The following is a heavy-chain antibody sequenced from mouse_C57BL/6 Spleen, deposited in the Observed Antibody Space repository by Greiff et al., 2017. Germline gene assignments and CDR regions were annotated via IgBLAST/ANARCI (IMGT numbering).Heavy chain of an antibody. CDR2: IATTDSYT. V-gene: IGHV1-69*01. D-gene: IGHD2-5*01. J-gene: IGHJ4*01. Sequence: QVHVKQPGAELVMPGASVKLSCKASGYTFTSYWMNWVKQRPGQGLEWIGEIATTDSYTNYNQQFKGKSTLTVDKSSSTAYMQLSSLTSEDSAVYYCARKDYSTYAMDYWGQGTSVTVSS. CDR3: ARKDYSTYAMDY. CDR1: GYTFTSYW.